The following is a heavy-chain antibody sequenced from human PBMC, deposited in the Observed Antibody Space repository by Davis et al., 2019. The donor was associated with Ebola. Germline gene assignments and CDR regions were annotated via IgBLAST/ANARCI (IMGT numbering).Heavy chain of an antibody. CDR3: AKVAARRSYYYYMDV. CDR2: ISSNGGST. D-gene: IGHD6-13*01. CDR1: GFTFSSYA. J-gene: IGHJ6*03. Sequence: PGGSLRLSCAASGFTFSSYAMHWVRQAPGKGLEYASAISSNGGSTYYADSVKGRFTISRDNSKNTLYLQMGSLRAEDTAVYYCAKVAARRSYYYYMDVWGQGTTVTVSS. V-gene: IGHV3-64*02.